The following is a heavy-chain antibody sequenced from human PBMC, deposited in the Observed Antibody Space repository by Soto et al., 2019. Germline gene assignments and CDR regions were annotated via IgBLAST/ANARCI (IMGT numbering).Heavy chain of an antibody. D-gene: IGHD2-2*01. V-gene: IGHV4-34*01. CDR2: INHSGST. J-gene: IGHJ6*02. CDR1: GGSFSGYY. Sequence: SETLSLTCAVYGGSFSGYYWSWIRQPPGKGLEWIGEINHSGSTYYNPSLESRVTISVDTSKNQFSLKVSSVTAADTAVYYCARLGGYCTITSCYGYYGMHVWGQGTTVTVSS. CDR3: ARLGGYCTITSCYGYYGMHV.